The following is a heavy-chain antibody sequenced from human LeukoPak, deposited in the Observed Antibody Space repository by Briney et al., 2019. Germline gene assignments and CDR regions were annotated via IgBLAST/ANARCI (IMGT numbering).Heavy chain of an antibody. D-gene: IGHD2-2*01. J-gene: IGHJ3*02. V-gene: IGHV3-21*06. Sequence: PGASLRLSCAASGFIFSSFSMNWVRQAPGKGLEWVSSISKSSTYIYYADSMKGRFTVSRDNARNSLSLQMNSLRAEDTAIYYCARDMGGYSTSYAFDIWGPGTMVTVPS. CDR3: ARDMGGYSTSYAFDI. CDR1: GFIFSSFS. CDR2: ISKSSTYI.